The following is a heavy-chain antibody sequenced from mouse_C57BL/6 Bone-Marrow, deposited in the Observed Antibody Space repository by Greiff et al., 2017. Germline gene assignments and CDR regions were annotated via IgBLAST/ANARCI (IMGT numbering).Heavy chain of an antibody. CDR1: GFTFSSYA. D-gene: IGHD1-1*01. CDR2: ISSGGDYI. CDR3: TRITTVVYYYAMDY. J-gene: IGHJ4*01. V-gene: IGHV5-9-1*02. Sequence: EVQGVESGEGLVKPGGSLKLSCAASGFTFSSYAMSWVRQTPEKRLEWVAYISSGGDYIYYADTVKGRFTISRDNARNTLYLQMSSLKSEDTAMYYCTRITTVVYYYAMDYWGQGTSVTVSS.